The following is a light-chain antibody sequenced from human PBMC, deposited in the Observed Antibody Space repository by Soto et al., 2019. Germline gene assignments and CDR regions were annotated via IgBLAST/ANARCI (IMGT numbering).Light chain of an antibody. J-gene: IGKJ1*01. V-gene: IGKV1-33*01. CDR3: QQYSTYSRA. CDR1: QDISNY. Sequence: DIQMTQSPSSLSASVGDRVTITCQASQDISNYLNWFQQKPGKAPNLLIYEASNLEAGVPSRFSGSGSGTDFTFTISSLQPEDIATYYCQQYSTYSRAFGQGTKVEI. CDR2: EAS.